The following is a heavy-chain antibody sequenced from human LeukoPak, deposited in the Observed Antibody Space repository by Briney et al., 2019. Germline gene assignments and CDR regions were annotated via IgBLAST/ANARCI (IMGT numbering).Heavy chain of an antibody. CDR2: INNSSSYT. CDR1: GFTFSNYY. J-gene: IGHJ4*02. Sequence: GGPLRLSCAASGFTFSNYYMSWIRQAPGKGLEWVSYINNSSSYTNYADSVKGRFTISRDNAKNSLYLQMNSLRAEDTAVYYCARDLSGSYYFDYWGQGTLVTVSS. CDR3: ARDLSGSYYFDY. D-gene: IGHD1-26*01. V-gene: IGHV3-11*05.